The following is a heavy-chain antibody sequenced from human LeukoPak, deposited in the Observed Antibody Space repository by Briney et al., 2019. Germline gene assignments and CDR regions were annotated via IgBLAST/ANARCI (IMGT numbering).Heavy chain of an antibody. CDR3: ATKRGRYYSYFDY. CDR2: ISYDGSNK. V-gene: IGHV3-30*04. Sequence: AGGSLRLSCAASGFTFSSYAMHWVRQAPGKGLEWVAVISYDGSNKYYADSVKGRFTISRDNSKNTLYLQMNSLRAEDTAVYYCATKRGRYYSYFDYWGQGTLVTVSS. J-gene: IGHJ4*02. CDR1: GFTFSSYA. D-gene: IGHD3-10*01.